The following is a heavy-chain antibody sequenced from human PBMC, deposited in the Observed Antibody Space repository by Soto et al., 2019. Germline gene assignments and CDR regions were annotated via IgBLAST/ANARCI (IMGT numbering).Heavy chain of an antibody. V-gene: IGHV3-23*01. J-gene: IGHJ6*02. Sequence: EVQLLESGGGLVQPGGSLRLSCVASGFPFSSYAMSWVRQTPGRGLECVSSISSGSNTYYTDSVRGRFTISRDNSKNSLYLQMSSLIADDTALYYCAKASATGKSDGMDGWGQGTTVSVSS. D-gene: IGHD7-27*01. CDR3: AKASATGKSDGMDG. CDR1: GFPFSSYA. CDR2: ISSGSNT.